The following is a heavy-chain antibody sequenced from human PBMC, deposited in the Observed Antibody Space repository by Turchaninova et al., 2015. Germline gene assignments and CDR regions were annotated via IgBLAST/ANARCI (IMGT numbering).Heavy chain of an antibody. CDR3: ARDHSSSGGY. D-gene: IGHD6-13*01. Sequence: QVQLQQWGAGLLKPSETLSLTCAVYGGSFSDYYWSWIRQPPGKGLEWIGEINHSGRAHYNPTFMSRVTLLLDTANNQFSLTLSSVTAADTAVYYCARDHSSSGGYWGQGTLVTVSS. V-gene: IGHV4-34*01. J-gene: IGHJ4*02. CDR2: INHSGRA. CDR1: GGSFSDYY.